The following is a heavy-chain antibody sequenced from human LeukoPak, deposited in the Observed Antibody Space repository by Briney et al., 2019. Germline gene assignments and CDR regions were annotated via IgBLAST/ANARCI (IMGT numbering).Heavy chain of an antibody. D-gene: IGHD4/OR15-4a*01. J-gene: IGHJ4*02. V-gene: IGHV3-7*01. Sequence: GGSLRLSCAASGFTLSSYWMSWVRQTPGKGLEWVATIEQDGSEKYYVDSVKGRFAISRDNAKKSLFLQMNSLRADDTAVYYCARPSVLGPNTDYWGQGTLVTVSS. CDR3: ARPSVLGPNTDY. CDR2: IEQDGSEK. CDR1: GFTLSSYW.